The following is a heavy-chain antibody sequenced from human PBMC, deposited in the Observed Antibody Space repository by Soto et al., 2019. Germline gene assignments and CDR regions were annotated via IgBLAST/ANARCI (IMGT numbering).Heavy chain of an antibody. CDR3: ARVRVATISAFDI. D-gene: IGHD5-12*01. CDR1: GFTFSSYS. CDR2: ISSSSSYI. Sequence: GGSLRLSCAASGFTFSSYSMNWVRQAPGKGLEWVSSISSSSSYIYYADSVKGRFTISRDNAKNSLYLQMNSLRAEDTAVYYCARVRVATISAFDIWGQGTMVTVSS. V-gene: IGHV3-21*01. J-gene: IGHJ3*02.